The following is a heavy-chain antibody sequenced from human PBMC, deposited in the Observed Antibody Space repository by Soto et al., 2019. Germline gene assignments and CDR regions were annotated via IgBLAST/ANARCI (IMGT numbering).Heavy chain of an antibody. CDR1: GGSFSGYY. J-gene: IGHJ3*02. CDR3: ARKLARGELSSRRAFDI. CDR2: INHSGST. Sequence: SETLSLTCAVYGGSFSGYYWSWIRQPPGKGLEWIGEINHSGSTNYNPSLKSRVTISVDTSKNQFSLKLSSVTAADTAVYYCARKLARGELSSRRAFDIWGQGTMVTVSS. D-gene: IGHD3-16*02. V-gene: IGHV4-34*01.